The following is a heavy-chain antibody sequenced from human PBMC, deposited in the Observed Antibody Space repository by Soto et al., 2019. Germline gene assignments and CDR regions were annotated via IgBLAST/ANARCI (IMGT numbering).Heavy chain of an antibody. J-gene: IGHJ4*02. D-gene: IGHD4-17*01. CDR3: AREHLDDYGEIDY. Sequence: ASLKVSCKASGYTFTSYYIHWVRQAPGQGLEWMGIISPSGDSASYAQKFQGRVTMTRDTSGSTVYMELRTLTSEDTAVYYCAREHLDDYGEIDYWRQGTLVTVSS. CDR2: ISPSGDSA. V-gene: IGHV1-46*01. CDR1: GYTFTSYY.